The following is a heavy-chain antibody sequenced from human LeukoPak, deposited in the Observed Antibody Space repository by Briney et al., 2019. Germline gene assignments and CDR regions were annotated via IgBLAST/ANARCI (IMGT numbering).Heavy chain of an antibody. V-gene: IGHV4-34*01. Sequence: PSETLSLTCAVYGGSFSGYYWSWIRQPPGEDLEWIGEINHSGSTNYNPSLKSRVTISVDTSKNQFSLKLSFVTAADTAVYYCTKNDVGDYGTWGQGTLVIVSS. J-gene: IGHJ5*02. CDR3: TKNDVGDYGT. D-gene: IGHD4-17*01. CDR1: GGSFSGYY. CDR2: INHSGST.